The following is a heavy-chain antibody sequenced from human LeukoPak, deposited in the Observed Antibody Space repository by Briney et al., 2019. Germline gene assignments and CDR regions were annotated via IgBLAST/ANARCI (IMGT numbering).Heavy chain of an antibody. J-gene: IGHJ5*02. Sequence: ASVKVSCKASGYTFTGYYMHWVRQAPGQGLEWMGWINPNSGGTNYAQKFQGWVTMTRDTSISTAYMELSRLRSDDTAVYYCARGLYGDYVNWFDPWGQGTLVTVSS. V-gene: IGHV1-2*04. D-gene: IGHD4-17*01. CDR1: GYTFTGYY. CDR3: ARGLYGDYVNWFDP. CDR2: INPNSGGT.